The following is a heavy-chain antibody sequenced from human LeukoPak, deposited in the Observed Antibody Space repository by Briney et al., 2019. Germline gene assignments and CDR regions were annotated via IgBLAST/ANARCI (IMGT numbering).Heavy chain of an antibody. Sequence: GASVKVSCKASGYTFTSYGISWVRQAPGQGLEWMGWISAYNGNTNYAQKLQGRVTMTTDTSTSTAYMELRSLRSDDTAVYYCARMSLAYDFWSGYSTRGGPFDYWGQGTLVTVSS. D-gene: IGHD3-3*01. CDR1: GYTFTSYG. J-gene: IGHJ4*02. V-gene: IGHV1-18*01. CDR2: ISAYNGNT. CDR3: ARMSLAYDFWSGYSTRGGPFDY.